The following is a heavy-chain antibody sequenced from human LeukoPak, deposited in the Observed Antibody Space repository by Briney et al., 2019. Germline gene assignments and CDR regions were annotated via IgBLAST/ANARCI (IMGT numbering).Heavy chain of an antibody. Sequence: PGGSLRLSCAASGFTFSSYWMHWVRQAPGKGLEWVSVIYSGGSTYYADSVKGRFTISRDNSKNTLYLQMNSLRAEDTAVYYCARGRDYYDSSGSLGYWGQGTLVTVSS. CDR3: ARGRDYYDSSGSLGY. D-gene: IGHD3-22*01. CDR1: GFTFSSYW. V-gene: IGHV3-53*01. CDR2: IYSGGST. J-gene: IGHJ4*02.